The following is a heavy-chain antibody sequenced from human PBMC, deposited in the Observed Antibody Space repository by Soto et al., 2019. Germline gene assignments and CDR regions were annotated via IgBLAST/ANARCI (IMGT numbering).Heavy chain of an antibody. CDR1: GDTFSRST. Sequence: QMVQSGAEVKKPGSSVKVSCTASGDTFSRSTLSWVRQAPGQGLEWMGRTIPILSMSAYAQKFKGRVSITADKSTSIVYMELSRLRSDDTAVYYCATNYGSGSAHFDSWGQGTLVTVAS. J-gene: IGHJ4*02. CDR2: TIPILSMS. D-gene: IGHD3-10*01. V-gene: IGHV1-69*02. CDR3: ATNYGSGSAHFDS.